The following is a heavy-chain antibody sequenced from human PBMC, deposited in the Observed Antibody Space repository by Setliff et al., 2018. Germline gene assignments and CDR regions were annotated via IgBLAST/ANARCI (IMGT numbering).Heavy chain of an antibody. CDR1: GFTFDDYV. V-gene: IGHV3-11*01. D-gene: IGHD5-12*01. J-gene: IGHJ4*02. CDR3: ARDVLSYTAYHWLNF. CDR2: ISTTGDTI. Sequence: GGSLRLSCAASGFTFDDYVMSWIRQTPGKGLEWLSYISTTGDTISYADSVRGRFTVSRDNAANSVSLRMSSLSPEDTAVYFCARDVLSYTAYHWLNFWGPGALVTVSS.